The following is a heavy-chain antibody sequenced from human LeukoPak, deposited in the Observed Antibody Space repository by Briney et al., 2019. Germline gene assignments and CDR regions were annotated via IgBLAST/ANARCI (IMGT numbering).Heavy chain of an antibody. J-gene: IGHJ6*03. CDR2: IYTSGST. CDR3: AREGPYYYYYMDV. V-gene: IGHV4-61*02. Sequence: PSQTLSLTCTVSGGSISSGSYYWSWIRQPAGKGLGWIGRIYTSGSTNYNPSLKSRVTISVDTSKNQFSLKLSSVTAADTAVYYCAREGPYYYYYMDVWGKGTTVTVSS. CDR1: GGSISSGSYY.